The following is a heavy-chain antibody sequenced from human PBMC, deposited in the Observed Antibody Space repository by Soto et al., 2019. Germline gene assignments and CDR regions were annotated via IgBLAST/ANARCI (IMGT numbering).Heavy chain of an antibody. V-gene: IGHV4-31*11. D-gene: IGHD3-10*01. CDR1: GGSISSGGYY. CDR3: ARDAPEGFGERGSGMDV. J-gene: IGHJ6*02. CDR2: IYYSGST. Sequence: PSGTLSLTCAVSGGSISSGGYYWSWVRPRPVEGLEWIGYIYYSGSTYYNPSLKSRVTISVDTSKNQFSLKLSSVTAADTAVYYRARDAPEGFGERGSGMDVWGQGTTVTVSS.